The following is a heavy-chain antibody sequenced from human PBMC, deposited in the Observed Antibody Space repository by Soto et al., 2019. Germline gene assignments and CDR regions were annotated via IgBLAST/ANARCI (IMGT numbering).Heavy chain of an antibody. D-gene: IGHD3-22*01. V-gene: IGHV4-30-4*01. CDR3: ATENYYDSSGYLH. CDR1: GGSISSGDYY. CDR2: IYYSGST. J-gene: IGHJ4*02. Sequence: SLTCTVSGGSISSGDYYWSWIRQPPGKGLEWIGYIYYSGSTYYNPSLKSRVTISVDTSKNQFSLKLSSVTAADTAVYYCATENYYDSSGYLHWGQGTLVTVSS.